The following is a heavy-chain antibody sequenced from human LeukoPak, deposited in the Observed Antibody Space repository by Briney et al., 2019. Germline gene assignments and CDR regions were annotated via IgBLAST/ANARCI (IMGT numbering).Heavy chain of an antibody. J-gene: IGHJ3*02. V-gene: IGHV3-53*05. Sequence: PGGSLRLSCAASGFSVSNNYMIWVRQAPGKGLEWVSVIYSGGTTHYADSVKGRFTISRDNSKNTLYLQMGSLRAEDMAVYYCARSHGTFSGAKFSGAFDIWGQGTMVTVSS. CDR3: ARSHGTFSGAKFSGAFDI. CDR1: GFSVSNNY. D-gene: IGHD7-27*01. CDR2: IYSGGTT.